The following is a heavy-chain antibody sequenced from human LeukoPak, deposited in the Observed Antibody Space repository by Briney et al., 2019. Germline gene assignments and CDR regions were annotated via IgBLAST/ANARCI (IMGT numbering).Heavy chain of an antibody. V-gene: IGHV3-20*04. CDR3: ARGPSGYHNT. CDR1: GFTFDDYG. Sequence: GGSLRLSCAASGFTFDDYGISWVRRAPGKGLEWVSGINWNGGSTGYADSVKGRFTISRDNSKNTLYLQMNSLRAEDTAVYYCARGPSGYHNTGGQGTLVTVSS. J-gene: IGHJ4*02. CDR2: INWNGGST. D-gene: IGHD5-12*01.